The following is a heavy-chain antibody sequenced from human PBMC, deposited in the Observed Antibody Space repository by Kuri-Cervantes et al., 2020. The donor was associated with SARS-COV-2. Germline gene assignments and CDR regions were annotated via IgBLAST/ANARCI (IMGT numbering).Heavy chain of an antibody. CDR3: ARDLDRYSSSWYNWFDP. V-gene: IGHV3-33*01. CDR1: GFTFSSYG. CDR2: IWYDGSNK. D-gene: IGHD6-13*01. J-gene: IGHJ5*02. Sequence: GGSLRLSCAASGFTFSSYGMHWVRQAPGKGLEWVAVIWYDGSNKYYADSVKGRFTISRDNSKNTLYLQMNSLRAEDTAVYYCARDLDRYSSSWYNWFDPWGQGTLVTVSS.